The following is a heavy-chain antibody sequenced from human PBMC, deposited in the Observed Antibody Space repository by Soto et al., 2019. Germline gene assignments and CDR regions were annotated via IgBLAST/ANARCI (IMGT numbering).Heavy chain of an antibody. V-gene: IGHV4-59*01. Sequence: PSETLSLTCTVSGGSISNFCWSWIRQPPGKGLEWIGYISYSGNTNYNPSLKSRVSISVDTSKNQLSLNLTSVTAADTAVYYCARAPMVLSRSYFDSWGQGTPVTVSS. CDR3: ARAPMVLSRSYFDS. CDR1: GGSISNFC. D-gene: IGHD2-8*01. CDR2: ISYSGNT. J-gene: IGHJ4*02.